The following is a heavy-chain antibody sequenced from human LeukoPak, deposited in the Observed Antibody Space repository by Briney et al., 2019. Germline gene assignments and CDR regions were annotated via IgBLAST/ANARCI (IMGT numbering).Heavy chain of an antibody. CDR1: GDSIRSDH. CDR2: VDHTGST. V-gene: IGHV4-59*01. J-gene: IGHJ6*03. D-gene: IGHD6-13*01. CDR3: ARGRVSSSTWYSTYYYYFYMDL. Sequence: SETLSLTCTVSGDSIRSDHWSWIRQPPGKGLEWIGYVDHTGSTNFNPSLNGRVSISRDTTKNLFSLRLRSVTAADTAVYFCARGRVSSSTWYSTYYYYFYMDLWGKGTTVTVSS.